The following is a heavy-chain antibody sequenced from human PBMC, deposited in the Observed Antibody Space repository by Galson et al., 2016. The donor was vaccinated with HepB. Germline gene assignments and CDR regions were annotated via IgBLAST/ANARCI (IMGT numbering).Heavy chain of an antibody. V-gene: IGHV3-33*01. D-gene: IGHD2-15*01. CDR3: ARGSVVSDGFDI. J-gene: IGHJ3*02. CDR1: GFTFNHYV. Sequence: SLRLSCAASGFTFNHYVMHWVRQAPGKGLEWVAVIWYDGSNNYTADSVKGRFTISRDNSKNTLYLHMNKMRAEDTAVYYCARGSVVSDGFDIWGQGAVVTVSS. CDR2: IWYDGSNN.